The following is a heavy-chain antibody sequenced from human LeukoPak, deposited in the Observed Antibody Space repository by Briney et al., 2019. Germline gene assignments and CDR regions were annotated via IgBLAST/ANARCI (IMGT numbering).Heavy chain of an antibody. Sequence: PSETLSLTCTVSGGSISSGSYYWSWIRQPAGKGLEWIGRIYTSGSTNYNPSLKSRVTISVDTSKNQFSLKLSSVTAADTAVYYCAREPHSCSSTSCNYYYYYYMDVWGKGTTVTISS. D-gene: IGHD2-2*01. J-gene: IGHJ6*03. CDR2: IYTSGST. V-gene: IGHV4-61*02. CDR3: AREPHSCSSTSCNYYYYYYMDV. CDR1: GGSISSGSYY.